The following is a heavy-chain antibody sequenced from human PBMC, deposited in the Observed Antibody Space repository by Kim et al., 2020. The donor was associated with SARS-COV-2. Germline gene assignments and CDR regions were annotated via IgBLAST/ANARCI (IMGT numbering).Heavy chain of an antibody. J-gene: IGHJ6*01. Sequence: GGSLRLSCAVSGFASDDYAMSWVRLVPGKGLEWVAGINWNGGSTNYAASVRGRFVIPRDTEKSLLLQMKSLRADDTALYYCARGGYGGSFSCFNFRGMDV. D-gene: IGHD2-2*01. CDR1: GFASDDYA. CDR3: ARGGYGGSFSCFNFRGMDV. CDR2: INWNGGST. V-gene: IGHV3-20*04.